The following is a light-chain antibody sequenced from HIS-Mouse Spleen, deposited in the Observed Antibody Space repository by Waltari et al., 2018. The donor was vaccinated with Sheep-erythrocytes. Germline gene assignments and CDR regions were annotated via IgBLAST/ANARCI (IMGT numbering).Light chain of an antibody. CDR1: SSDVGSYNL. Sequence: QSALTQPASVSGSPGQSITISCTGTSSDVGSYNLVSWYQQHPGKAPNLMIYDVSKRPSVVPDRFSGSKSGNTASLTISGLQAEDEADYYCCSYAGSYNHVFATGTKVTVL. V-gene: IGLV2-23*02. CDR2: DVS. J-gene: IGLJ1*01. CDR3: CSYAGSYNHV.